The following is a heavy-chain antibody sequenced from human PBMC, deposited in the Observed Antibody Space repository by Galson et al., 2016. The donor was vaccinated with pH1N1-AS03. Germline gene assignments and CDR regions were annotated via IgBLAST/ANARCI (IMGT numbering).Heavy chain of an antibody. D-gene: IGHD1-26*01. CDR2: INQDGTSK. CDR1: DLAFSQYW. CDR3: AAAKKGTPPIFFYYTVDV. V-gene: IGHV3-7*03. Sequence: SLRLSCAASDLAFSQYWMSWVRQAPGKGLEWVANINQDGTSKNYADSVKDRFTIDRDNVKKSLYLQINGLRADDTAVYYCAAAKKGTPPIFFYYTVDVWGQGALVSVST. J-gene: IGHJ4*02.